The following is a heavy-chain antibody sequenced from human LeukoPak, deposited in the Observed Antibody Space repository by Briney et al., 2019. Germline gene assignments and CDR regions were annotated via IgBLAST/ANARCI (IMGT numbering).Heavy chain of an antibody. J-gene: IGHJ4*02. CDR3: ARDFLF. V-gene: IGHV3-7*03. Sequence: GGSLRLSCAASGFTFNNSWMNWVRQAPGKGLEWVANIKQDGREKYYIDSVRGRFSISRDNTKNSLYLQINSLRADDTAVYYCARDFLFWGQGTMVAVSS. CDR2: IKQDGREK. CDR1: GFTFNNSW.